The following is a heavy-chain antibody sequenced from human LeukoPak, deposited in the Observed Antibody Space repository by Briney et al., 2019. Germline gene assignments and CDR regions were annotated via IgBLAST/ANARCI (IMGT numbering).Heavy chain of an antibody. CDR2: ISSSSSYI. Sequence: GGSLRLYCAASGFTFSSYSMNWVRQAPGKGLEWVSSISSSSSYIYYADSVKGLFTISRDNAKNSLYLQMNSLRAEDTAVYYCARNAILTGYSDYWGQGTLVTVSS. V-gene: IGHV3-21*01. CDR3: ARNAILTGYSDY. CDR1: GFTFSSYS. D-gene: IGHD3-9*01. J-gene: IGHJ4*02.